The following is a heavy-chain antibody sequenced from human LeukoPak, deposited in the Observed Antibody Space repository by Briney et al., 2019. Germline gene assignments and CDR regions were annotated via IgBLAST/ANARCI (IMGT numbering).Heavy chain of an antibody. D-gene: IGHD2-2*01. J-gene: IGHJ4*02. V-gene: IGHV1-69*13. CDR2: IIPIFGTA. CDR3: ARVGVGVGNLTYCSSTSCYSDY. CDR1: GGTFSSYA. Sequence: GASVTVSCTASGGTFSSYAISWVRQAPGQGLEWMGGIIPIFGTANYAQKFQGRVTITADESTSTAYMELSSLRSEDTAVYYCARVGVGVGNLTYCSSTSCYSDYWGQGTLVTVSS.